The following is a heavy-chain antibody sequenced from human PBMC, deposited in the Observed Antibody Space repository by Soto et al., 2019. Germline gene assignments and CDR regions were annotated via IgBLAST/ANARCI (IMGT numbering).Heavy chain of an antibody. J-gene: IGHJ6*02. CDR1: GFSFSSIGEG. Sequence: QITLKESGPPLVKPTQTLMLTCTFPGFSFSSIGEGVGWIRQPPGKALEWLALIYWDDDKRYSPSLKSRLTITKDTSKNQVVLTMTNMDPVDTATYYCVQSRCGGDCLQSYSSHSYYGLDVWGQGTTVTVSS. V-gene: IGHV2-5*02. D-gene: IGHD2-21*02. CDR2: IYWDDDK. CDR3: VQSRCGGDCLQSYSSHSYYGLDV.